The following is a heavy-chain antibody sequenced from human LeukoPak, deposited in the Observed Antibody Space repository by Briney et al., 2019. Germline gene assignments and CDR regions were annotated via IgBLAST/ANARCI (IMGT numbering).Heavy chain of an antibody. D-gene: IGHD1-1*01. CDR1: GFTFKLYW. Sequence: GGSLRLSCAASGFTFKLYWMHWVRQVPGKRPVWVSRINDDGSATIYADSVRGRFTISRDDAKNTVYLQMNSLRAEDTAVYYCAKTGTPWYYFDYWGQGTLVTVSS. CDR3: AKTGTPWYYFDY. J-gene: IGHJ4*02. CDR2: INDDGSAT. V-gene: IGHV3-74*01.